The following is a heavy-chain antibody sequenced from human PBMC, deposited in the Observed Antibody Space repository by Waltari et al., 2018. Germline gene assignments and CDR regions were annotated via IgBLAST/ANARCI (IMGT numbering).Heavy chain of an antibody. V-gene: IGHV1-69*12. Sequence: QVQLVQSGAEVKKPGSSVKVSCKASGGTFSRYAISWVRPAPGQGLEWMGGIIPIFGTANYAQKFQGRVTITADESTSTAYMELSSLRSEDTAVYYCARTYYYDSSGYSELGYWGQGTLVTVSS. CDR3: ARTYYYDSSGYSELGY. CDR1: GGTFSRYA. J-gene: IGHJ4*02. CDR2: IIPIFGTA. D-gene: IGHD3-22*01.